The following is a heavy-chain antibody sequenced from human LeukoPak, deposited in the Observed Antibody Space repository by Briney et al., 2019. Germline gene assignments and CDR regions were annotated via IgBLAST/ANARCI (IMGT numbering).Heavy chain of an antibody. Sequence: SETLSLTCTVSDGSISSGTYHWAWVRQPPGKGLEWIGSISYTGTTYYTPSLKSRVTVSVDTSKSHFSLHLSSVTAADTAFYYCARRRFVIVRGEGWFDPWGQGTLVTVSS. V-gene: IGHV4-39*01. CDR3: ARRRFVIVRGEGWFDP. D-gene: IGHD3-10*01. CDR1: DGSISSGTYH. J-gene: IGHJ5*02. CDR2: ISYTGTT.